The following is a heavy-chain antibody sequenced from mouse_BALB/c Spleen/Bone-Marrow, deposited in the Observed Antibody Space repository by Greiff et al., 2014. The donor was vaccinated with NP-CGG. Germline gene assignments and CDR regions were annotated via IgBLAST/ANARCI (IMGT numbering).Heavy chain of an antibody. D-gene: IGHD2-1*01. CDR2: INSNGGST. J-gene: IGHJ2*01. Sequence: VQLKESGGGLVQPGGSLKLSCAASGFTFSSYGMSWVRQTPDKRLELVASINSNGGSTYYPDSVKGRFTISRDNAKNNRSRQMRSLKSEHTAMYYCARGNYGNYVDYFDYWGQGTTLTVSS. V-gene: IGHV5-6-3*01. CDR3: ARGNYGNYVDYFDY. CDR1: GFTFSSYG.